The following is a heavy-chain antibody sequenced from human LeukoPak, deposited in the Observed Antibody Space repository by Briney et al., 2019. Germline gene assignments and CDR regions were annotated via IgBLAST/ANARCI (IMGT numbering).Heavy chain of an antibody. J-gene: IGHJ4*02. V-gene: IGHV3-9*01. Sequence: GGSLSLPCAPSGFTFDDYATHWPPHSPGGGREWVSGISWNSGSIGYADSVKGRFTISRDNAKNSLYLQMNSLRAEDTAFFYFEQKGQYDISPDFDYWGQGTLVTVSS. CDR3: EQKGQYDISPDFDY. CDR2: ISWNSGSI. CDR1: GFTFDDYA. D-gene: IGHD3-9*01.